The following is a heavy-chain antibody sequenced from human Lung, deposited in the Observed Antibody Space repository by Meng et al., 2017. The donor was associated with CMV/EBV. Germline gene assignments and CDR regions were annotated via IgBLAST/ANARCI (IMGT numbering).Heavy chain of an antibody. Sequence: GEXXKISCAASGFTFSSYAMSWVRQAPGKGLEWVSAISGSGGSTYYADSVKGRFTISRDNSKNTLYLQMNSLRAEDTAVYYCAKEAGWGLTRFLEWLSGLDYWXQGTRVTVSS. CDR2: ISGSGGST. CDR3: AKEAGWGLTRFLEWLSGLDY. D-gene: IGHD3-3*01. J-gene: IGHJ4*02. CDR1: GFTFSSYA. V-gene: IGHV3-23*01.